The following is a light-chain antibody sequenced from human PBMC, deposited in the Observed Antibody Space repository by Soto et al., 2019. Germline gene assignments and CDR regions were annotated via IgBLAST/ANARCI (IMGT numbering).Light chain of an antibody. V-gene: IGKV3-20*01. CDR3: QQYGTSVQVT. CDR1: QSVGDIY. CDR2: GKS. J-gene: IGKJ5*01. Sequence: EIVLTQWAWTRSWAPGDRAPFACRATQSVGDIYLAWYQQKAGQAPRLLIHGKSRRANGIPDRLSGSRSGTDLNLTISRMEDEDFVMYYCQQYGTSVQVTFGQGTRLEIK.